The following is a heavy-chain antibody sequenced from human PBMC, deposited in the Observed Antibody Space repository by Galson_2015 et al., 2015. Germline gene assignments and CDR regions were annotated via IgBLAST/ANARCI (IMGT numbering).Heavy chain of an antibody. V-gene: IGHV3-23*01. CDR1: GFTFSSYA. Sequence: SLRLSCAASGFTFSSYAMNWVRQAPGKGLEWVSAISASGTTTFYADSVEGRFAISRDDSKSTLYLQMNSLRAEDTAVYYCAKRGGSDSTGTFGDWGQGTLVTVSS. J-gene: IGHJ4*02. CDR2: ISASGTTT. D-gene: IGHD1-26*01. CDR3: AKRGGSDSTGTFGD.